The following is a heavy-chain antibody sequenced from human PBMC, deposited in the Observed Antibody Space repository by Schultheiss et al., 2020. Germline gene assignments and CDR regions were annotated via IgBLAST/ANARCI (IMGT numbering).Heavy chain of an antibody. J-gene: IGHJ4*02. CDR1: GFTFRDYA. CDR2: TRNKANSYTT. CDR3: ARVWGSYADY. Sequence: GESLKISCAASGFTFRDYALHWVRQPPGKGLEWVGRTRNKANSYTTEYAASVKGRFTISRDDSKNSLYLQMNSLKTEDTAVYYCARVWGSYADYWGQGTLVTVSS. D-gene: IGHD3-16*01. V-gene: IGHV3-72*01.